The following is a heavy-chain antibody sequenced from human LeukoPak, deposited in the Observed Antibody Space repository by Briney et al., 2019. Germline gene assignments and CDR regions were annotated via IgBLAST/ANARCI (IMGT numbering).Heavy chain of an antibody. CDR3: AKDKYSPNINNWFDP. Sequence: KPGRSLRLSCAASGFTFSSYAMSWVRQAPGKGLEWVSAISGSGGSTYYADSVKGRFTISRDNSKNTLYLQMNSLRAEDTAVYYCAKDKYSPNINNWFDPWGQGTLVTVSS. V-gene: IGHV3-23*01. CDR1: GFTFSSYA. CDR2: ISGSGGST. D-gene: IGHD5-18*01. J-gene: IGHJ5*02.